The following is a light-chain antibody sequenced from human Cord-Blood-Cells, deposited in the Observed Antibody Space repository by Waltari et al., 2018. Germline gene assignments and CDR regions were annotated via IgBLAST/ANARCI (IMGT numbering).Light chain of an antibody. Sequence: DIVMTQSPDSLAVSLGERATINCKSSQSVLYSSNNKNYLTWYQQKRGQPPKLLIYWSATRESGVPDRCSGRGSRTDFTTNSSSLQAEDVSDYCCQQYYNTPFTFGHGTKVDIK. CDR1: QSVLYSSNNKNY. CDR3: QQYYNTPFT. J-gene: IGKJ3*01. CDR2: WSA. V-gene: IGKV4-1*01.